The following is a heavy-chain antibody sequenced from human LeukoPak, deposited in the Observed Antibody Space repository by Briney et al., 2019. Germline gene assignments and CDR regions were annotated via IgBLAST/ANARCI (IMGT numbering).Heavy chain of an antibody. CDR3: ARSKDILTGYCFDY. Sequence: SETLSLTCTVSGGSISSYYLSWIRQPAGKVLEWIGRIYSSGTDYNPSLKSRVTISVDTSKNQFSLKLSSVTAADTAVYYCARSKDILTGYCFDYWGQGTLVTVSS. CDR1: GGSISSYY. D-gene: IGHD3-9*01. V-gene: IGHV4-4*07. CDR2: IYSSGT. J-gene: IGHJ4*02.